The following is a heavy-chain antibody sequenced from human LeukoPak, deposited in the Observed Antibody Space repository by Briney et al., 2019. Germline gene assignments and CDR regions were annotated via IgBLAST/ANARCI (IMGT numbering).Heavy chain of an antibody. Sequence: ASVKVSCKASGYTFSGYYMHWVRQAPGQGLEWMGWINPNGDGTDYAQRFLGRVTMTRDTSISTAYMELTRLRSDDTAVYYCARASSIAVAGYDYYYMDVWGKGTTVTVSS. CDR1: GYTFSGYY. V-gene: IGHV1-2*02. CDR3: ARASSIAVAGYDYYYMDV. D-gene: IGHD6-19*01. CDR2: INPNGDGT. J-gene: IGHJ6*03.